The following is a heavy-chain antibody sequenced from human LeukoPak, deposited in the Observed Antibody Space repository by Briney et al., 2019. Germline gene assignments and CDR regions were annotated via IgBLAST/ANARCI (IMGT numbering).Heavy chain of an antibody. CDR2: INPNSGGT. CDR3: ARDQYYDSSGYDAFDI. D-gene: IGHD3-22*01. V-gene: IGHV1-2*02. J-gene: IGHJ3*02. Sequence: ASVKLSCKASGYTFTGYYMHWVRQAPGQGLEWMGWINPNSGGTTYAQKFQGRVTMTRDTSISTAYMELSRLRSDDTAVYYCARDQYYDSSGYDAFDIWGQGTMVTVSS. CDR1: GYTFTGYY.